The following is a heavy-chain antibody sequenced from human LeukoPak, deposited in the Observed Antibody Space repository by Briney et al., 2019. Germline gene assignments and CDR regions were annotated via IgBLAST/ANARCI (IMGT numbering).Heavy chain of an antibody. CDR1: GFTFSSYG. CDR3: AKDRAARSMYSSTDY. V-gene: IGHV3-30*02. J-gene: IGHJ4*02. Sequence: GGSLRLSCAASGFTFSSYGMNWIRQAPGKGLEWVAFIRYDRSNKYYADSVKGRFTISRDNSKNTLYLQMNSLRAEDTAVYYCAKDRAARSMYSSTDYWGQRTLVTVSS. D-gene: IGHD6-13*01. CDR2: IRYDRSNK.